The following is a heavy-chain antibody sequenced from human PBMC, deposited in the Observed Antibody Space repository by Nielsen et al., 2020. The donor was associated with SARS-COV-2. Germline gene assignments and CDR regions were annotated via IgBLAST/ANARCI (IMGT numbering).Heavy chain of an antibody. D-gene: IGHD6-19*01. CDR3: ARRDSSGPGWFDP. J-gene: IGHJ5*02. V-gene: IGHV4-39*01. Sequence: SETLSLTCTVSDGSISSSSYFWDWIRQPPGKGLEWIGSIFYRGSTYYNPSLKGRVAVSVDTFKNQFSLKLNSVTAADAAVYYCARRDSSGPGWFDPWGQGTLVTVSS. CDR2: IFYRGST. CDR1: DGSISSSSYF.